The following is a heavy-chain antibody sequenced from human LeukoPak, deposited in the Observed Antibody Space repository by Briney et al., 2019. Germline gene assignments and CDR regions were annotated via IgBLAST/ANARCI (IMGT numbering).Heavy chain of an antibody. D-gene: IGHD3-3*01. CDR1: GYSISSDYY. CDR2: IYHSERT. CDR3: ARGEWGDWFDP. J-gene: IGHJ5*02. V-gene: IGHV4-38-2*02. Sequence: SETLSLTCNVTGYSISSDYYWGWIRQPPGKGLEWIGSIYHSERTYDNPSLKSRVTILIDTSKNQFSLKLSSVTAADTAVYYCARGEWGDWFDPWGQGTLVTVSS.